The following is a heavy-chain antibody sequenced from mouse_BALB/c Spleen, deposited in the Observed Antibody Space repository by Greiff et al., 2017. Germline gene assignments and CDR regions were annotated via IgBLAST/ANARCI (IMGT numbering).Heavy chain of an antibody. V-gene: IGHV1-69*02. J-gene: IGHJ4*01. CDR1: GYTFTSYW. CDR2: IDPSDSYT. D-gene: IGHD5-2*01. Sequence: QAQLQQPGAELVKPGASVKLSCKASGYTFTSYWMHWVKQRPGQGLEWIGEIDPSDSYTNYNQKFKGKATLTVDKSSSTAYMQLGSLTSEDSAVYYCARGSPPNMAMDYWGQGTSVTVSS. CDR3: ARGSPPNMAMDY.